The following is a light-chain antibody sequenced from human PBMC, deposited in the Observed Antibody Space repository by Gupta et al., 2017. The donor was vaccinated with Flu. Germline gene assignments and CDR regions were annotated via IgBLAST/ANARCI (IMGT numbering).Light chain of an antibody. CDR1: ALGSKT. Sequence: GKTSRTAWGGTALGSKTVGWYQPRPAQAPLLLVNDDSDRPSGIPERLSGSNSGNTATITISRVEAGDEADYFCQVGDDTTEHQIFGGGTKLTVL. V-gene: IGLV3-21*03. CDR2: DDS. CDR3: QVGDDTTEHQI. J-gene: IGLJ2*01.